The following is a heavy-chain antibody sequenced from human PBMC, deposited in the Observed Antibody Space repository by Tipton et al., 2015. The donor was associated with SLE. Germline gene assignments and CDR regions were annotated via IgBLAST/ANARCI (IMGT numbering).Heavy chain of an antibody. CDR1: GGSLGSSSHYY. CDR3: ARHLGASFDF. V-gene: IGHV4-39*01. J-gene: IGHJ4*02. CDR2: LYYDGTS. Sequence: TLSLTCTVSGGSLGSSSHYYWAWIRQPPGKELEWIGSLYYDGTSYYKPSLKSRVTISVDTSKNQFSLNLTSVTATDTAVYYCARHLGASFDFWGQGILVTVSS.